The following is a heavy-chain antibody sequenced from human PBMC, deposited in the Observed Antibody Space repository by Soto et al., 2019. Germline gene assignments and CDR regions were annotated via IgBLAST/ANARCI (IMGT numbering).Heavy chain of an antibody. CDR1: GFTFISSF. CDR2: INQDGGGT. Sequence: GSLRLSCVASGFTFISSFMGWVRQAPGKGLEWVANINQDGGGTYYVDSVEGRFTISRDNAKDSLYLQMNSLRAEDTAVYYCARYFRGSGRYFFDYWGQGTLGTVS. V-gene: IGHV3-7*03. D-gene: IGHD6-19*01. J-gene: IGHJ4*02. CDR3: ARYFRGSGRYFFDY.